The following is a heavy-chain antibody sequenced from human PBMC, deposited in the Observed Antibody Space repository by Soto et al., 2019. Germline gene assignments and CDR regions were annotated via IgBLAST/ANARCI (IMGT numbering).Heavy chain of an antibody. CDR1: GFSLSSTGVG. Sequence: QITLKESGPTLVKPTQTLTLTCTFSGFSLSSTGVGVGWIRQPPGKALEWLALIYWDDDKRSSPSLKTRLTTTNDTSKHQVVLTMTNMDPVDTATSYCAHRSSGYKFAYWGQGTPVTVSS. J-gene: IGHJ4*02. CDR2: IYWDDDK. D-gene: IGHD1-1*01. V-gene: IGHV2-5*02. CDR3: AHRSSGYKFAY.